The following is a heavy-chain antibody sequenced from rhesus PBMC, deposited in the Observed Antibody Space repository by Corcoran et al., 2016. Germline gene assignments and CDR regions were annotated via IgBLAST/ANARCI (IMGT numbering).Heavy chain of an antibody. CDR1: GFPFRDFY. V-gene: IGHV3-116*02. Sequence: EVRLVESGGGLVQAGGSLRLSCAASGFPFRDFYLTWVRQAPGKGPKGVGCIRNKGKGGKVEYDASVKDRVTISRDDSKSTSSRQMDSLKTEDTAVYYCVKHRSDTWGWDYWGQGVLVTVSS. J-gene: IGHJ4*01. CDR2: IRNKGKGGKV. CDR3: VKHRSDTWGWDY. D-gene: IGHD2-33*01.